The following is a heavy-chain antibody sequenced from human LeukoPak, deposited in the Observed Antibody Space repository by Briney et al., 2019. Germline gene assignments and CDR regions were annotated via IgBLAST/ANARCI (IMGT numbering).Heavy chain of an antibody. J-gene: IGHJ6*02. V-gene: IGHV4-59*01. CDR1: GGSISSYY. CDR3: ARVFVDSMDV. Sequence: SETLSLTCTGSGGSISSYYWSLIRQPPGKGLEWIGYIYYSGSTNYNPSLKSRVTISVDTSKNQFSLKLSSVTAADTAVYYCARVFVDSMDVWGQGTTVTVSS. CDR2: IYYSGST. D-gene: IGHD5-24*01.